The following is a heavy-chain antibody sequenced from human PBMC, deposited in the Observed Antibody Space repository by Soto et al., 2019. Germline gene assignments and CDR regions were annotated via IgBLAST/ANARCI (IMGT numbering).Heavy chain of an antibody. D-gene: IGHD6-13*01. CDR3: ARGSTWQGRDWFDP. Sequence: KPSETLSLTCTVSGDSVSNSGYYWGWIRQSPGKRLEWIGSVSFSGSKYYNPSLRGRVTFSVDTSKTLISLKLRSVTAADTAVYYCARGSTWQGRDWFDPWGQGTLVTVSS. V-gene: IGHV4-39*01. J-gene: IGHJ5*02. CDR1: GDSVSNSGYY. CDR2: VSFSGSK.